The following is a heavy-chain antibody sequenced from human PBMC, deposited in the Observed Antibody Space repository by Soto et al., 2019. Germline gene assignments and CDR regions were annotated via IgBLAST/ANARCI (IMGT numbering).Heavy chain of an antibody. CDR1: GFTFSSYG. J-gene: IGHJ4*02. CDR3: ARSQYSSSWYPFDY. Sequence: QVQLVESRGGVVQPGRSLGLSCAASGFTFSSYGMHWVRQAPGKGLEWVAVIYYDGSNKYYADSVKGRFTISRDNSKNTLYLQMNSLRAEDTAVYYCARSQYSSSWYPFDYWGQGTLVTVSS. V-gene: IGHV3-33*01. D-gene: IGHD6-13*01. CDR2: IYYDGSNK.